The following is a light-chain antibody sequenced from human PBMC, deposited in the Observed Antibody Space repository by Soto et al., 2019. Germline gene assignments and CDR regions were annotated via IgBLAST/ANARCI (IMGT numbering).Light chain of an antibody. CDR3: QQYNNWPLT. Sequence: IVLTQSPGTLSLSPGERATLSCRGSQSVSSNLAWYQQKPGQAPSLLIYGASSRATGIPVRCSGSGSGTEFTLTISSLQSEDFAVYYCQQYNNWPLTFGQGTRLEIK. CDR2: GAS. CDR1: QSVSSN. J-gene: IGKJ5*01. V-gene: IGKV3-15*01.